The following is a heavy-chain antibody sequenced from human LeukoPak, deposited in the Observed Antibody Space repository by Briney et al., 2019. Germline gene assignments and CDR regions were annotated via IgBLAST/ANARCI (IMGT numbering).Heavy chain of an antibody. Sequence: GGSLRLSCAASGFTFSSYSMNWVRQAPGKGLEWVSSISSSSSYIYYADSVKGRFTISRDNAKNSLYLQMNSLRADDTAVYYCARDSSYYDILTGYLPHTRTLDYWGQGTLVTVSS. V-gene: IGHV3-21*01. D-gene: IGHD3-9*01. CDR3: ARDSSYYDILTGYLPHTRTLDY. CDR1: GFTFSSYS. J-gene: IGHJ4*02. CDR2: ISSSSSYI.